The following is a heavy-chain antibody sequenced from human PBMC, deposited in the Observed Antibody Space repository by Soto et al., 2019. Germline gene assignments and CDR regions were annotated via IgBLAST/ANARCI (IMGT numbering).Heavy chain of an antibody. D-gene: IGHD2-15*01. J-gene: IGHJ2*01. CDR2: VSHSGTA. CDR3: ARYGGTAIWYFDI. V-gene: IGHV4-34*01. CDR1: GASFTGYY. Sequence: QVRLQQWGAGLLKPSETLSLTCAVYGASFTGYYWTWLRQSPGKGLEWIGEVSHSGTAKYNPSLKSRVTISLDMSKSQFSLELTSVTAADTAVYYCARYGGTAIWYFDIWGRGTSVSVSS.